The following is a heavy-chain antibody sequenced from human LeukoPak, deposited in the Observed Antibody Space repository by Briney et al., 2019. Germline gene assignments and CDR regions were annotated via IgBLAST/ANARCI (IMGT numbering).Heavy chain of an antibody. J-gene: IGHJ5*02. CDR3: ARDSGTTGEVKFDP. CDR2: ISGSGGST. D-gene: IGHD3-10*01. Sequence: GVTLTLSCAASGFTFSSYGMSWVRQAPGKGLEWVSAISGSGGSTYYADSVKGRFTISRDNSKNTLYLQMNSLRAEDTAVYYCARDSGTTGEVKFDPWGQGTLVTVSS. V-gene: IGHV3-23*01. CDR1: GFTFSSYG.